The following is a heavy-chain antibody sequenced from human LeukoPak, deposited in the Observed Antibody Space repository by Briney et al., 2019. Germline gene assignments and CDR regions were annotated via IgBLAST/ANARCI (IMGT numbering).Heavy chain of an antibody. CDR3: ARDRGPYDFWSGYYTNWFDP. J-gene: IGHJ5*02. CDR2: ISYDGSNK. Sequence: GGSLRLSCAASGFTFSSYAMHWVRQAPGKGLEWVAVISYDGSNKYYADSVKGRFTISRDNSKNTLYLQMNSLRAEDTAVYYCARDRGPYDFWSGYYTNWFDPWGQGTLVTVSS. D-gene: IGHD3-3*01. CDR1: GFTFSSYA. V-gene: IGHV3-30-3*01.